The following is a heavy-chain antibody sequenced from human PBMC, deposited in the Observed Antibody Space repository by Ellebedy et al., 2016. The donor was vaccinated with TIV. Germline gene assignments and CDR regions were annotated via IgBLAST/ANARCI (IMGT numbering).Heavy chain of an antibody. CDR1: GFTFSSYA. D-gene: IGHD5-12*01. Sequence: GGSLRLXXAASGFTFSSYAMHWVRQAPGKGLEWVAVISYDGSNKYYADSVKGRFTISRDNSKNTLYLQMNSLRAEDTAVYYCARAGSGYDFTYWGQGTLVTVSS. J-gene: IGHJ4*02. V-gene: IGHV3-30-3*01. CDR2: ISYDGSNK. CDR3: ARAGSGYDFTY.